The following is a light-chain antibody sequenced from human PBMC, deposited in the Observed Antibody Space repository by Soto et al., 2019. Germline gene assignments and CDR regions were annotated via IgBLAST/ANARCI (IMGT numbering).Light chain of an antibody. V-gene: IGKV3-11*01. CDR1: QSVSTS. J-gene: IGKJ1*01. Sequence: IVLTQSPVTLAVSPGERAVLSCRASQSVSTSLAWYQHKPGQAPRLFIYDASKGAPGIPARFSGSGSGTDFTRTISSLEPEDFAVDYCQERDVWPSFGQGTKVEIK. CDR2: DAS. CDR3: QERDVWPS.